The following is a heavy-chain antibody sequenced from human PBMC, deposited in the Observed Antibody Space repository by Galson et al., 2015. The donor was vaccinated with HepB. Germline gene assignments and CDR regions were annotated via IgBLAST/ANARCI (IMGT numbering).Heavy chain of an antibody. CDR1: GDSISSSNYY. D-gene: IGHD3-22*01. CDR3: ARCNPPGMHYFDSGGYPDY. Sequence: ETLSLTCTVSGDSISSSNYYWGWIRQPPGKGLEWIGTIYYSGSTYNNPSLKSRVTISIDTSKNQFSLKLSSVTAADTAVYYCARCNPPGMHYFDSGGYPDYWGQGTLVTVSS. CDR2: IYYSGST. J-gene: IGHJ4*02. V-gene: IGHV4-39*07.